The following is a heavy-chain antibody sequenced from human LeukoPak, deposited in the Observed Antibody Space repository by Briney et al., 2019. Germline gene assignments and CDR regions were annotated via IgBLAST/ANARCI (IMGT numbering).Heavy chain of an antibody. V-gene: IGHV3-7*04. CDR3: ARGSGGSEYYFDY. CDR1: GFTFSSYG. D-gene: IGHD1-26*01. CDR2: IKQDGSEK. J-gene: IGHJ4*02. Sequence: GSLTLSCAASGFTFSSYGMHWVRQAPGKGLEWVANIKQDGSEKYYVDSVKGRFTISRDNAKNSLYLQMNSLRAEDTAVYYCARGSGGSEYYFDYWGQGTLDPVSS.